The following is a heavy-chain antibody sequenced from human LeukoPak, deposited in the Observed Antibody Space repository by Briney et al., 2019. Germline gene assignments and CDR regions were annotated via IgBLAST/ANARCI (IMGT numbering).Heavy chain of an antibody. Sequence: SQTLSLTCAISGDSVSSNSAAWNWIRQSPSRGLEWLGRTYYRSKWFYDYAVSVKSRITIDPDTSRNQFSLQLNSVTAADTAVYYCARGYYYGSGSYNWFDPWGQGTLVTVSS. CDR1: GDSVSSNSAA. D-gene: IGHD3-10*01. CDR2: TYYRSKWFY. J-gene: IGHJ5*02. CDR3: ARGYYYGSGSYNWFDP. V-gene: IGHV6-1*01.